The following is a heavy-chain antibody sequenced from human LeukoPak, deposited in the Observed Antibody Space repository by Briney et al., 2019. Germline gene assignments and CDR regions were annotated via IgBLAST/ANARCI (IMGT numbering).Heavy chain of an antibody. J-gene: IGHJ4*02. Sequence: PGGSLRLSCAASGFTFSNNAMSWARQAPGKGLEWVSPISGSGGSTYYADSVKGRFTISRDNSKNTLYLQMNSLRAEDTAVYYCAKDGYGDYPYFFDYWGQGTLVTVSS. CDR1: GFTFSNNA. CDR3: AKDGYGDYPYFFDY. V-gene: IGHV3-23*01. D-gene: IGHD2-21*02. CDR2: ISGSGGST.